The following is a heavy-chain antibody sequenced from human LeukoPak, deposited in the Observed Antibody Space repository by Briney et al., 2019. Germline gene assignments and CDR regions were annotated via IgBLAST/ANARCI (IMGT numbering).Heavy chain of an antibody. D-gene: IGHD1-26*01. Sequence: GGSLRLSCAVSGFTFSSYNMNWVRQAPGKGLEWVSSISSSSGYIYYAESVKGRFTISRDNAKNSLYLQMNSLRAEDTAVYYCARDSIVSGEFDYWGQGTLVTVSS. CDR3: ARDSIVSGEFDY. J-gene: IGHJ4*02. CDR1: GFTFSSYN. CDR2: ISSSSGYI. V-gene: IGHV3-21*06.